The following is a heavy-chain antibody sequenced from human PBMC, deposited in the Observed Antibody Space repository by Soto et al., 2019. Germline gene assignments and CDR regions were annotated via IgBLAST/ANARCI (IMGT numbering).Heavy chain of an antibody. V-gene: IGHV1-18*01. CDR3: ARRALFRWQLVADY. CDR2: ISAYNGNT. CDR1: GYTFTSYG. D-gene: IGHD6-13*01. Sequence: ASVKVSCKASGYTFTSYGISWVRQAPGQGLEWMGWISAYNGNTNYAQKLQGRVTMTTDTSTSTAYMELRSLRSDDTAVYYCARRALFRWQLVADYWGQGTLVTVSS. J-gene: IGHJ4*02.